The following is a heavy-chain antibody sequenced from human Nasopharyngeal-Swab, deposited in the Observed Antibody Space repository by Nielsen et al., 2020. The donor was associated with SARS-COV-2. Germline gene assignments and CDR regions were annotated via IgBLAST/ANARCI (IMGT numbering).Heavy chain of an antibody. Sequence: KVSCKGSGYSFTTYWITWVRQLPGKGLVWMGMIAPRDSYTTYSPSFQGHVTISADKSISTAYLQWSSLKASDTAMYYCARLPSPFSSGSWGQGTLVTVSS. CDR3: ARLPSPFSSGS. J-gene: IGHJ5*02. CDR2: IAPRDSYT. CDR1: GYSFTTYW. V-gene: IGHV5-10-1*01. D-gene: IGHD3-3*01.